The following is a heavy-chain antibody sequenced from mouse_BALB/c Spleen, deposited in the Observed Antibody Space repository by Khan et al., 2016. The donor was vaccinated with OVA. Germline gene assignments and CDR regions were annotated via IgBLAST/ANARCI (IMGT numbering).Heavy chain of an antibody. Sequence: EVQLQESGPGLVKPSQSLSLTCTVTGYSITSGYGWNWIRQFPGNKLEWMGYISYSGSTNYNPSLKSRITFTRDTSKNQFFLQLNSVTTEDTATYYCARTARIRYWGQGTTLTVSS. J-gene: IGHJ2*01. V-gene: IGHV3-2*02. CDR2: ISYSGST. CDR3: ARTARIRY. D-gene: IGHD1-2*01. CDR1: GYSITSGYG.